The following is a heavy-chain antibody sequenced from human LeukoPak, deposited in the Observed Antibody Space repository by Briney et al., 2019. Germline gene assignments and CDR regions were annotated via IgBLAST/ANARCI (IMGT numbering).Heavy chain of an antibody. CDR3: AKDQRRGYSYGFDY. CDR1: GFTFSGFG. J-gene: IGHJ4*02. V-gene: IGHV3-30*18. D-gene: IGHD5-18*01. Sequence: EGSLRLSRAASGFTFSGFGIYWVRQAPGKGLEWVAVISSDGSNKYYADSVKGRFTISRDNSKNTLYLQMNSLRADDTAVYYCAKDQRRGYSYGFDYWGQGTLVTVSS. CDR2: ISSDGSNK.